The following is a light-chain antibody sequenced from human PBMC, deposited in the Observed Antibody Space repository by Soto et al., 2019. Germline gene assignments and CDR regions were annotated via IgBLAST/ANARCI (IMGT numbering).Light chain of an antibody. Sequence: DIQMTQSPSTVSASVGDRVTITCRASQSISSWLAWYQQKPGKAPKLLIYDASSLESGVPSRFSGSGSGTDFTLTITSLQPEDFGIYYCQQYENYWTFGQGTKVDI. CDR3: QQYENYWT. V-gene: IGKV1-5*01. CDR2: DAS. CDR1: QSISSW. J-gene: IGKJ1*01.